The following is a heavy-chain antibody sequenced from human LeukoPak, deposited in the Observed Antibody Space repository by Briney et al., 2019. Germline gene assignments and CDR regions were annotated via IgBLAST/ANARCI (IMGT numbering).Heavy chain of an antibody. Sequence: PSETLSLTCGVHGGSFSGYYWTWIRQPPGKGLECIGEINHSGSTNYNPSLKSRVTISVDTSKNQFSLKLSSVTAADTAVYYCARARGAVAGYFDYWGQGTLVTVSS. D-gene: IGHD6-19*01. CDR1: GGSFSGYY. J-gene: IGHJ4*02. CDR3: ARARGAVAGYFDY. V-gene: IGHV4-34*01. CDR2: INHSGST.